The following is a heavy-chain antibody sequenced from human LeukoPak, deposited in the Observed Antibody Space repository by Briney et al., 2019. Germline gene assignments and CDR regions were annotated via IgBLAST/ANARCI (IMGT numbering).Heavy chain of an antibody. V-gene: IGHV4-59*01. Sequence: SETLSLTCIVSGGSLSIYYWNWIRQPPGKGLEWIGYIYNSGSTDYNPSLTRRVTISADTSKNQFSLKLTSVTAADTAVYYCARDRELGSWGQGILATVSS. CDR3: ARDRELGS. CDR2: IYNSGST. D-gene: IGHD3-10*01. J-gene: IGHJ5*02. CDR1: GGSLSIYY.